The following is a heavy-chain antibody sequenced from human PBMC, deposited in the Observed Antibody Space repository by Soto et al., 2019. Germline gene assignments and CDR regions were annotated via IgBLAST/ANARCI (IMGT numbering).Heavy chain of an antibody. CDR2: LIPIFNTT. D-gene: IGHD2-2*02. J-gene: IGHJ4*02. V-gene: IGHV1-69*06. CDR1: GSRFSNYV. Sequence: QVQLVQSGAEVKTPGSSLKVSCTVSGSRFSNYVISWVRQAPGHGLEWLGRLIPIFNTTQYAQKFQGRVTNTADKSTNTASLDLSSLTSDDTAVYYCGREGREKKAGYNGLVSLGYWGQGTLVTVSS. CDR3: GREGREKKAGYNGLVSLGY.